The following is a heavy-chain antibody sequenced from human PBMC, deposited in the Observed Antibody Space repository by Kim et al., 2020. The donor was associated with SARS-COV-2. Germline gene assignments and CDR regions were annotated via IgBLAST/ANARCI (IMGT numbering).Heavy chain of an antibody. CDR3: ARSRGLKRNWNYRWYFDL. CDR1: GGSFTGYY. J-gene: IGHJ2*01. D-gene: IGHD1-7*01. Sequence: SETLSLTCAVYGGSFTGYYWSWIRQPPVKRLEWIGEINHSGSTNYNPSLKSRVTISVDTSKNQFSLKLSSVTAADTAVYYCARSRGLKRNWNYRWYFDLWGRGTLVTVSS. CDR2: INHSGST. V-gene: IGHV4-34*01.